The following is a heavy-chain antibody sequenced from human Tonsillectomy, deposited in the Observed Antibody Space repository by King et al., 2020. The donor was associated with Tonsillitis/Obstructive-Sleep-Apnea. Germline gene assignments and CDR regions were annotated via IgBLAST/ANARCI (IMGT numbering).Heavy chain of an antibody. CDR2: INPSSGST. Sequence: GQLVQSGTEVKKPGASVKVSCKTYGYTFTRYYIHWVRQAPGQGLEGMGIINPSSGSTTYAQNFQGRVSMTRDPSTSTVHLGLSSLSSEDTAVYYCARDGEDDRYFDYWGQGTIVTVSS. CDR1: GYTFTRYY. CDR3: ARDGEDDRYFDY. V-gene: IGHV1-46*01. D-gene: IGHD2-21*01. J-gene: IGHJ4*02.